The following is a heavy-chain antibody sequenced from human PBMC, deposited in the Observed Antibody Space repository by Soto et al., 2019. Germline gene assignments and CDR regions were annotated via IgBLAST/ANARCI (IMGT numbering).Heavy chain of an antibody. CDR3: ARVRVVVEKYNWFDP. V-gene: IGHV4-30-4*01. CDR1: GGSISSGDYY. J-gene: IGHJ5*02. CDR2: IYYSGST. D-gene: IGHD2-2*01. Sequence: PSETLSLTCTVSGGSISSGDYYWSWIRQPPGKGLEWIGYIYYSGSTYYNPSLKSRVTISVDTSKNQFSLKLSSVTAADTAVYYCARVRVVVEKYNWFDPWGQGTLVTVSS.